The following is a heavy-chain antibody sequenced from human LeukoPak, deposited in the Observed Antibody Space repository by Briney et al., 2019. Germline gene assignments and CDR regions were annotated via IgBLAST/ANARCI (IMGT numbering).Heavy chain of an antibody. CDR3: ARGVLMGNFDY. Sequence: GRSLRLSCAASGFTFSSYAMHWVRQAPGKGLEYVSAISSNGGSTYYANSVKGRFTISRDNSKNTLYLQMGSLRAEDMAVYYCARGVLMGNFDYWGQGTLVTVSS. D-gene: IGHD3-10*01. V-gene: IGHV3-64*01. J-gene: IGHJ4*02. CDR1: GFTFSSYA. CDR2: ISSNGGST.